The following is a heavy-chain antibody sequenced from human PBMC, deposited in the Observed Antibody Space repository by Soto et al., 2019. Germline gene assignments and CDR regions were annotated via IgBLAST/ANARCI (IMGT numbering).Heavy chain of an antibody. V-gene: IGHV1-2*02. J-gene: IGHJ6*02. D-gene: IGHD1-1*01. CDR3: ARVNAKNHWTTGYYYGMDV. CDR1: GYTFTGYY. Sequence: GASVKVSSKASGYTFTGYYVHWVRQAAGHGLEWMGWINPNSGVTNYAQKFQGRVTMTRDTSISTAYMDLSRLTSDDTAVYYCARVNAKNHWTTGYYYGMDVWGQGTTVTVSS. CDR2: INPNSGVT.